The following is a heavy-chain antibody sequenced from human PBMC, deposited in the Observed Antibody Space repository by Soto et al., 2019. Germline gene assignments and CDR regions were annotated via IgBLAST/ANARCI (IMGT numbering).Heavy chain of an antibody. CDR3: AKDMNSVPEY. CDR2: IKTDGSIT. D-gene: IGHD1-7*01. CDR1: GFTFSSYW. V-gene: IGHV3-74*01. Sequence: GGSLRLSCAASGFTFSSYWMYWVRQAPGKGLVWASRIKTDGSITSYADSVKGRFTVSRDNARDMLYLQMNSLRAEDTAVYYCAKDMNSVPEYWGQGTLVTVSS. J-gene: IGHJ4*02.